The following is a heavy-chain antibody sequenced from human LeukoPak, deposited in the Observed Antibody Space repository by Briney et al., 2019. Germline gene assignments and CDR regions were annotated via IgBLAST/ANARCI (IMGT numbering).Heavy chain of an antibody. CDR3: ARIGYSSSSLDY. D-gene: IGHD6-6*01. J-gene: IGHJ4*02. V-gene: IGHV3-7*01. CDR2: LKQDGSQT. CDR1: GFTFSNYW. Sequence: GGSLRLSCAASGFTFSNYWMTWVRQAPGKGLEWVANLKQDGSQTYYVDSVNGRFTISRDNAKNSLYLQMNSLRAEDTAVYYCARIGYSSSSLDYWGLGTLVTVSS.